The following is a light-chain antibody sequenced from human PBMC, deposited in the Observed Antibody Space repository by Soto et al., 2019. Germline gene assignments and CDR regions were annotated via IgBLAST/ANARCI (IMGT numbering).Light chain of an antibody. CDR1: SRDVGAYDD. CDR2: YVD. CDR3: CSYADGSIYF. Sequence: QPVLTQPASVSGSPGQSITISCTGTSRDVGAYDDISCYLQYPDKAPHLLIYYVDHRPSGVSSRFSGAKSGNTASLTTSGVQASDEGDYYCCSYADGSIYFFGTGTKLTVL. V-gene: IGLV2-14*03. J-gene: IGLJ1*01.